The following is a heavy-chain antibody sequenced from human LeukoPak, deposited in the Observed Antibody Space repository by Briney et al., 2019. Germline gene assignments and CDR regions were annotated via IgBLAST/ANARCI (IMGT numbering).Heavy chain of an antibody. J-gene: IGHJ4*02. CDR3: AREGHYYDSSGYYH. Sequence: PSETLSLTCTVSGGSISSNWGWIRQPPGKGLEWVSSISSSSSYIYYADSVKGRFTISRDNAKNSLYLQMNSLRAEDTAVYYCAREGHYYDSSGYYHWGQGTLVTVSS. CDR2: ISSSSSYI. V-gene: IGHV3-21*01. D-gene: IGHD3-22*01. CDR1: GGSISSN.